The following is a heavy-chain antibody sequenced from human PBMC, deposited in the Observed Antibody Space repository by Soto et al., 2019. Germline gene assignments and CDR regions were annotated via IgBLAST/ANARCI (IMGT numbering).Heavy chain of an antibody. Sequence: WETLSLTCSVSGGSFSSSFWSWVRQPRGKELEWIGYISYSGSTTYNASLKRRITLSVDTSKNQFSMRVASVTAADTAVYYCARGHRAMEYYYYYGMDVWGQGTTVTVSS. CDR1: GGSFSSSF. D-gene: IGHD5-18*01. CDR2: ISYSGST. J-gene: IGHJ6*02. CDR3: ARGHRAMEYYYYYGMDV. V-gene: IGHV4-59*01.